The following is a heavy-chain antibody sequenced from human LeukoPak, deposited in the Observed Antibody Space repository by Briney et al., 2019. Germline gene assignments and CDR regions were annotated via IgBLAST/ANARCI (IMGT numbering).Heavy chain of an antibody. CDR2: INPNSGGI. V-gene: IGHV1-2*02. CDR3: ARGWNGGSLNWFDP. D-gene: IGHD1-26*01. J-gene: IGHJ5*02. Sequence: ASVKVSCKASGYTFTAFYIHWVRQAPGQGLEWMGRINPNSGGINYAQKFQGRVTMTRDTSISAAYMQLSSLRSDDTAVYYCARGWNGGSLNWFDPWGQGTLVAVSS. CDR1: GYTFTAFY.